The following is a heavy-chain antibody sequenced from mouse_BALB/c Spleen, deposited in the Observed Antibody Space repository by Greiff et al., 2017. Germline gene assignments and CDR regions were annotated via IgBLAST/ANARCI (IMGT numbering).Heavy chain of an antibody. J-gene: IGHJ2*01. Sequence: DVKLQESGAELARPGASVKLSCKASGYTFTSYWMHWVKQRPGQGLEWIGAIYPGNSDTSYNQKFKGKAKLTAVTSTSTAYMELSSLTNEDSAVYYCTTTMITTTGTRYYFDYWGQGTTLTVSS. D-gene: IGHD2-4*01. CDR1: GYTFTSYW. V-gene: IGHV1-5*01. CDR3: TTTMITTTGTRYYFDY. CDR2: IYPGNSDT.